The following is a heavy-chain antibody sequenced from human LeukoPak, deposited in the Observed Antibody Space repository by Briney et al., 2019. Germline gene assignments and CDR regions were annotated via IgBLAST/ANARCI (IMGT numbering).Heavy chain of an antibody. D-gene: IGHD1-14*01. Sequence: SVKVSCKASGGTFSSYAISWVRQAPGQGLEWMGGIIPIFGTANYAQKFQGRVTITADKSTSTAYMELSSLRSEDTAVYYCASSNQRGMLFDIWGQGTMVTVSS. CDR1: GGTFSSYA. J-gene: IGHJ3*02. CDR3: ASSNQRGMLFDI. V-gene: IGHV1-69*06. CDR2: IIPIFGTA.